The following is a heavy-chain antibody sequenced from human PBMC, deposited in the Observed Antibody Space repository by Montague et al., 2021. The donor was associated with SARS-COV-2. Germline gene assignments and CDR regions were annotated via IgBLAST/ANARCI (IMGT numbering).Heavy chain of an antibody. CDR2: VYHAGST. J-gene: IGHJ4*02. CDR3: ARGLHCNGVNGVDDVFES. Sequence: SETLSLTCALSGGSISSYYWTWIRQPPGKGLEWIGGVYHAGSTTYNPSLTSRLTISIDTSRKKYSLTLSSVSAADTAAYYCARGLHCNGVNGVDDVFESWGQGTLVTVSS. V-gene: IGHV4-4*07. D-gene: IGHD2-15*01. CDR1: GGSISSYY.